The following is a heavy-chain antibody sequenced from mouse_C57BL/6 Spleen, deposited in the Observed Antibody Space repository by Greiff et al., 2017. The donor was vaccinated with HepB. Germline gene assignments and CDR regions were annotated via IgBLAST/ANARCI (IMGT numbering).Heavy chain of an antibody. CDR2: IDPSDSYT. Sequence: QVQLQQPGAELVKPGASVKLSCKASGYTFTSYWMQWVKQRPGQGLEWIGEIDPSDSYTNYNQKFKGKATLTVDTSSSTAYMQLSSLTSEDSAVYYCVYYGNSFAYWGQGTLVTVSA. J-gene: IGHJ3*01. CDR1: GYTFTSYW. D-gene: IGHD2-1*01. V-gene: IGHV1-50*01. CDR3: VYYGNSFAY.